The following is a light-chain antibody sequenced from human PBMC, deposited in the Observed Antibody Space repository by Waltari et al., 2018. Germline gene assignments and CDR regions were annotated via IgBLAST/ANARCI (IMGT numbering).Light chain of an antibody. CDR2: DVS. V-gene: IGLV2-14*03. CDR3: SSYTRRTTYV. CDR1: LSYIVGYNS. Sequence: QSALTQPASVSGSPGQSITIPCTGTLSYIVGYNSLPWYQQHPGKAPKLLIYDVSHRPSGVSNRFSGSKSDNTASLTISGLQAEDEADYYCSSYTRRTTYVFGTGTKVTVL. J-gene: IGLJ1*01.